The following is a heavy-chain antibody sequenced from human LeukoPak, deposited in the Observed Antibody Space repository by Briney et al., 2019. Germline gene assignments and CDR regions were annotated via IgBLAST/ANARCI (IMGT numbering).Heavy chain of an antibody. J-gene: IGHJ6*03. D-gene: IGHD3-22*01. CDR1: GGSISSYY. CDR2: IYYSGST. CDR3: TRGSIAYYYMDV. V-gene: IGHV4-59*01. Sequence: PSETLSLTCTVSGGSISSYYWSWIRQPPGKGLEWIGNIYYSGSTNYNPSLKSRVTISVDTSKNQFSLKLSSVTAADTAVYYCTRGSIAYYYMDVWGKGTTVTVSS.